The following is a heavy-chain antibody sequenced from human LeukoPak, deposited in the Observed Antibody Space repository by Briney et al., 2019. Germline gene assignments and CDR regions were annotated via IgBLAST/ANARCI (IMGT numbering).Heavy chain of an antibody. D-gene: IGHD2-2*01. J-gene: IGHJ3*02. V-gene: IGHV3-48*01. CDR3: ARDLCSSTSCYHDAFDI. CDR1: GFTFSSYS. Sequence: GGSLRLSCAASGFTFSSYSMNWVRQAPGKGLEWVSYISSSSSTIYYADSVKGRFTISRDNAKNSLYLQMNSLRAEDTAVYYCARDLCSSTSCYHDAFDIWGQGTMVTVSS. CDR2: ISSSSSTI.